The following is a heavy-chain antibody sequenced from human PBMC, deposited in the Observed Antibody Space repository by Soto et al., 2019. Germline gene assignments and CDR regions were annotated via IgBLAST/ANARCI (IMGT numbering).Heavy chain of an antibody. CDR1: GYTFTSYD. J-gene: IGHJ3*02. CDR3: AAGTITIFGVDNDAFDI. V-gene: IGHV1-8*01. D-gene: IGHD3-3*01. CDR2: MNVNSGNT. Sequence: ASVKVSCKASGYTFTSYDINWVRQASGQGLEWMGWMNVNSGNTDYAQKFQERVTITRDMSTSTAYMELSSLRSEDTAVYYCAAGTITIFGVDNDAFDIWGQGTMVT.